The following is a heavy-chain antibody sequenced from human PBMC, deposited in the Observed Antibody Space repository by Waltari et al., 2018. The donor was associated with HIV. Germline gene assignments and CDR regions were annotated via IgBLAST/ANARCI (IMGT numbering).Heavy chain of an antibody. D-gene: IGHD5-12*01. CDR3: ARDYGGYSRGIPEFDY. CDR2: IIPIFGTA. V-gene: IGHV1-69*01. CDR1: GGTFSSYA. J-gene: IGHJ4*02. Sequence: QVQLVQSGAEVKKPRSSVKVSCKASGGTFSSYAISWVRQAPGQGLEWMGGIIPIFGTANYAQKFQGRVTITADESTSTAYMELSSLRSEDTAVYYCARDYGGYSRGIPEFDYWGQGTLVTVSS.